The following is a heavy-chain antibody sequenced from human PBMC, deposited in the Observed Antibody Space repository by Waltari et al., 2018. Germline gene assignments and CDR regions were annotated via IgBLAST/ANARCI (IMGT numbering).Heavy chain of an antibody. CDR1: GGSSGGYY. Sequence: QVQIQQWGAGLLKPLETLSLTCAVRGGSSGGYYWSWIRQTPGQGLEWLGEINQIGNTNYNPSPKSRVTISLDTSRTQFSLSLTSVTAADTALYYCATSKSAHPWTFDFWGQGTLVTVSS. D-gene: IGHD6-6*01. J-gene: IGHJ4*02. CDR3: ATSKSAHPWTFDF. V-gene: IGHV4-34*01. CDR2: INQIGNT.